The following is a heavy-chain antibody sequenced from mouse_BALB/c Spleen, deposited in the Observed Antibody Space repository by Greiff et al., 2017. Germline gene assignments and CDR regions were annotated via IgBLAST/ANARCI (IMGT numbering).Heavy chain of an antibody. CDR1: GFSLTSYG. J-gene: IGHJ3*01. CDR3: ARSYYDYDSWFAY. V-gene: IGHV2-9*02. D-gene: IGHD2-4*01. CDR2: IWAGGST. Sequence: VQLVESGPGLVAPPQSLSITCTVSGFSLTSYGVHWVRQPPGKGLEWLGVIWAGGSTNYNSALMSRLSISKDNSKSQVFLKMNSLQTDDTAMYYCARSYYDYDSWFAYWGQGTLVTVSA.